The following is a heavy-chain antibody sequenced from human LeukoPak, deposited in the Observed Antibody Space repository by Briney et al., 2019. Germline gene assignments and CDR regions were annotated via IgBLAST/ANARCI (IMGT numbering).Heavy chain of an antibody. J-gene: IGHJ3*02. CDR2: TYYRSKWYN. V-gene: IGHV6-1*01. CDR1: GDSFSSNSVT. Sequence: SQTLSLTCAIAGDSFSSNSVTWNWIRQSPSRGLECLGRTYYRSKWYNDYAVSVKSRITINPDTSKNQFSLQLNSVTPEDTAVYYCVRDDGIGLDAFDIWGQGTMVTVSS. CDR3: VRDDGIGLDAFDI. D-gene: IGHD1-14*01.